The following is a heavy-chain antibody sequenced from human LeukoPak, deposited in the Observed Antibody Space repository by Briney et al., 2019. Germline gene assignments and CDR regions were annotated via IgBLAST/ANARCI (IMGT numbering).Heavy chain of an antibody. CDR1: GGSISSGDYY. CDR3: ARGPLGYCSGGSCYSGGYYYYGMDV. V-gene: IGHV4-30-4*02. CDR2: IYYSGST. Sequence: PSETLSLTCTVSGGSISSGDYYWSWIRQPPGKGLEWIGYIYYSGSTYYNPSLKSRVTISVDTSKNQFSLKLSSVTAADTAVYYCARGPLGYCSGGSCYSGGYYYYGMDVWGQGTTVTVSS. D-gene: IGHD2-15*01. J-gene: IGHJ6*02.